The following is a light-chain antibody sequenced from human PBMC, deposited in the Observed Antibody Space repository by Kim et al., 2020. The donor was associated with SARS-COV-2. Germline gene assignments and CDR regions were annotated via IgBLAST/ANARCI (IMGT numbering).Light chain of an antibody. J-gene: IGKJ1*01. CDR1: QSVNTW. Sequence: DIQTTQSPSTLSASIGDRVTITCRASQSVNTWLAWYQQKSGKAPKLLIYRASSLESGVPSRFSGSGSGTHFTLTINSLQPEDFATYYCQQYYIYWTFGQGTKVDIK. CDR3: QQYYIYWT. V-gene: IGKV1-5*03. CDR2: RAS.